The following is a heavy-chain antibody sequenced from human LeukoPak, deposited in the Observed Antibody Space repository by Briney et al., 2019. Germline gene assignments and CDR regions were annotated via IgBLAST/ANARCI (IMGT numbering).Heavy chain of an antibody. D-gene: IGHD1-26*01. CDR2: ITWNGGST. Sequence: GGSLRLSCAASGFTFEDHGMNWVRRAPGKGLEWVSGITWNGGSTGYADSVKGRFTISRDNAKNSLYLQMSSLRAEDTALYYCARDRSYGAFASWGQGTLVTVSS. J-gene: IGHJ4*02. CDR1: GFTFEDHG. V-gene: IGHV3-20*04. CDR3: ARDRSYGAFAS.